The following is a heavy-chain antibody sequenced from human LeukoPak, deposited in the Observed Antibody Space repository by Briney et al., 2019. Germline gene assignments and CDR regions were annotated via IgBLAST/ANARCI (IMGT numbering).Heavy chain of an antibody. D-gene: IGHD2-21*02. Sequence: SVKVSCKASGGTFSSYAISWVRQAPGQGLEWMGRIIPIFGTANYAQKFQGRVTITTDESTSTAYMELSSLRSEDTAVYYCARTVCGGDYYGPNRLYYFDYWGQGTLVTVSS. CDR1: GGTFSSYA. J-gene: IGHJ4*02. CDR2: IIPIFGTA. V-gene: IGHV1-69*05. CDR3: ARTVCGGDYYGPNRLYYFDY.